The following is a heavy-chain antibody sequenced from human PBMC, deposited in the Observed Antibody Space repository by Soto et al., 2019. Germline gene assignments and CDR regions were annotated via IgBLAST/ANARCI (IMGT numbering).Heavy chain of an antibody. CDR1: GFTFGSFG. V-gene: IGHV3-33*01. J-gene: IGHJ4*02. Sequence: QVQVVDSGGGVVQPGRSLRLSCAASGFTFGSFGMHWVRQAPGKGLEWVAVIWHDGKKKYYADSVEGRFTVSRDNSKNTMFLQMNSLRVDDTAIYYCARDPGQDEAMDYWGQGTLVTVSS. CDR3: ARDPGQDEAMDY. CDR2: IWHDGKKK.